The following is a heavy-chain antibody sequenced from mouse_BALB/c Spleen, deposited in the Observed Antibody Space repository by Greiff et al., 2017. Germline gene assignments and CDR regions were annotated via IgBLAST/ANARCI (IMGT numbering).Heavy chain of an antibody. D-gene: IGHD1-1*01. Sequence: QVQLQQSGAELVKPGASVKLSCKASGYTFTSYYMYWVKQRPGQGLEWIGEINPSNGGTNFNEKFKSKATLTVDKSSSTAYMQLSSLTSEDSAVYYCTRSTTVVAIDYWGQGTTLTVSS. CDR3: TRSTTVVAIDY. CDR1: GYTFTSYY. CDR2: INPSNGGT. J-gene: IGHJ2*01. V-gene: IGHV1S81*02.